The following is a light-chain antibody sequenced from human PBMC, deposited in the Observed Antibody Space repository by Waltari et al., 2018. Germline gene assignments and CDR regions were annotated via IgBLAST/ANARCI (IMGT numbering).Light chain of an antibody. CDR1: SSDVGGYNY. J-gene: IGLJ1*01. CDR3: SSYTSSSPLYV. Sequence: QSALTQPASVSGSPGQSITISCTGTSSDVGGYNYVSWYQQHPGKAPKLMIYDVSKRPSVASNRFSGSKSGNTASLTISGLQAEDDADYYCSSYTSSSPLYVFGTGTKVTVL. CDR2: DVS. V-gene: IGLV2-14*01.